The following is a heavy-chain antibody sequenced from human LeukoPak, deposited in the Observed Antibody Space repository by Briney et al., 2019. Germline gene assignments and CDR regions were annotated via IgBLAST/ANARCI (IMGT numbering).Heavy chain of an antibody. J-gene: IGHJ4*02. CDR3: ARGTSEVRGLYY. CDR1: GGSISSSNW. Sequence: SGTLSLTCAVSGGSISSSNWWSWVRQPPGRELEWIGEIYHSGSTNYNPSLKSRVTMSVDKSKNQLSLQLSSVTAADTAVYYCARGTSEVRGLYYWGQGTLVTVSS. CDR2: IYHSGST. D-gene: IGHD3-10*01. V-gene: IGHV4-4*02.